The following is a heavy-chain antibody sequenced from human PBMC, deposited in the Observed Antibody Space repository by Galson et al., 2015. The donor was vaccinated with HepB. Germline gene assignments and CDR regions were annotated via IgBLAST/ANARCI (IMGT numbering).Heavy chain of an antibody. V-gene: IGHV1-3*01. CDR3: AGVYGSGNYYNAHLDY. Sequence: SVKVSCKASGYTFSAYAMHWVRQAPGQRLEWLGWINSGDGFTKYSQKLQGRVTITRDTSASTAYMEMSGLRSEDTAVYYCAGVYGSGNYYNAHLDYWGQGTLVTVSS. D-gene: IGHD3-10*01. CDR1: GYTFSAYA. J-gene: IGHJ4*02. CDR2: INSGDGFT.